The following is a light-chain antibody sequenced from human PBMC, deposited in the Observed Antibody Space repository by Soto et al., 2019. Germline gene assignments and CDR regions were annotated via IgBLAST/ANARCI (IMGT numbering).Light chain of an antibody. Sequence: DIPMTQSPSTLSASVGDTVTITCRASQSISSYLAWYRQTPGKAPKLLIHKASSLESGVPSRFSGSGSGTEFTLTVDSLQPDDFATYYCQQYHSYPFTFGGGTKVEIK. J-gene: IGKJ4*01. CDR3: QQYHSYPFT. CDR2: KAS. V-gene: IGKV1-5*03. CDR1: QSISSY.